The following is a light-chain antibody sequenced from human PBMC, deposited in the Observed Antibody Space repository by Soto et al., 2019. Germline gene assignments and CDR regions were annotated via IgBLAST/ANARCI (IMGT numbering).Light chain of an antibody. V-gene: IGLV2-23*01. CDR3: CSYVGSSTWV. Sequence: QSALTQPASVSGSPGQSITISCTGTSSDIGNYDLVSWYQKSPGKAPKLMIYEDNKRPSGVSNRFSGSKSGNTASLTISGLQAEDEADYYCCSYVGSSTWVFGGGTKLTVL. J-gene: IGLJ2*01. CDR2: EDN. CDR1: SSDIGNYDL.